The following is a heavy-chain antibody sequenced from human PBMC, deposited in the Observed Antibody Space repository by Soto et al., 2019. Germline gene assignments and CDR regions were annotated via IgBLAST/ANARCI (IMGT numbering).Heavy chain of an antibody. D-gene: IGHD3-9*01. CDR2: ISAYNGNT. J-gene: IGHJ4*02. Sequence: QVQLVQSGAEVKKPGASVKVSCKASGYTFTSYGISWVRQAPGQGLEWMGWISAYNGNTNYAQKLQGRVTMTTDTSTSTAYMELRSLRSDDTAVYYCARDVLRYFDCLSPPFDYWGQGTLVTVSS. CDR3: ARDVLRYFDCLSPPFDY. V-gene: IGHV1-18*01. CDR1: GYTFTSYG.